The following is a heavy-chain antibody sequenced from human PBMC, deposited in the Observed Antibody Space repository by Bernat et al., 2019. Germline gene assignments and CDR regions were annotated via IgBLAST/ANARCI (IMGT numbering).Heavy chain of an antibody. CDR3: ARDGSGYPGAFDI. Sequence: QVQLVESGGGVVQPGRSLRLSCAASGFTFSSYGMHWVRQAPGKGLEWMAVIWYDGSNKYYADSVKGRFTISRDNSKNTLYLQMNSLRAEDTAVYYCARDGSGYPGAFDIWGQGTMVTVSS. CDR1: GFTFSSYG. J-gene: IGHJ3*02. CDR2: IWYDGSNK. V-gene: IGHV3-33*01. D-gene: IGHD3-3*01.